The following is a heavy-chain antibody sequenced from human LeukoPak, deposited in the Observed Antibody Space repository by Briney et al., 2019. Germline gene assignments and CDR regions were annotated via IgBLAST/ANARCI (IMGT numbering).Heavy chain of an antibody. J-gene: IGHJ4*02. CDR2: INHSGST. V-gene: IGHV4-34*01. CDR3: ARRLCGGDCYSTFSY. D-gene: IGHD2-21*02. Sequence: KPSETLSLTCAVYGGSFSGYYWSWIRQPPGKGLEWVGEINHSGSTNYNPSLKSRVTISVDTSKNQFSLKLSSVTAADTAVYSCARRLCGGDCYSTFSYWGQGTLVTVSS. CDR1: GGSFSGYY.